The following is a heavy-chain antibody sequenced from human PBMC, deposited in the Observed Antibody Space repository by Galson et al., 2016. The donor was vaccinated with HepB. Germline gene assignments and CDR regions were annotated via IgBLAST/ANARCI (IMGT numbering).Heavy chain of an antibody. Sequence: SLRLSCAASGFIFGDYYMSWIRQAPGKGLEWISYIAGGSTTVYHADSVKGRFTVSRDNAKRTLFLQMDSLRVDDTAVYFCAKPQGPFIAVAGAGGFDYWGQGTLVTVSS. CDR1: GFIFGDYY. V-gene: IGHV3-11*01. J-gene: IGHJ4*02. CDR2: IAGGSTTV. CDR3: AKPQGPFIAVAGAGGFDY. D-gene: IGHD6-19*01.